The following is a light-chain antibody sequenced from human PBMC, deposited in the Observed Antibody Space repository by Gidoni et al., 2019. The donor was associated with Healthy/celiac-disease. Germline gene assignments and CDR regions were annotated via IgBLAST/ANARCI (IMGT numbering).Light chain of an antibody. J-gene: IGKJ3*01. CDR1: QDISNY. V-gene: IGKV1-33*01. Sequence: DIQMTQSPSSLSASVGDRVTITCQASQDISNYLNLYQQKPGKAPKLLIYDASNLETGVPSRFSGSGSGTDFTFTISSLQPEDIATYYCQRGATFGPGTKVDIK. CDR3: QRGAT. CDR2: DAS.